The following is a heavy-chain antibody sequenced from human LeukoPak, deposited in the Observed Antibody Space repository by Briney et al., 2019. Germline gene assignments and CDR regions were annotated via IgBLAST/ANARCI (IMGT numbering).Heavy chain of an antibody. CDR2: IKQDGSEK. Sequence: GGSLRLSCAASGFTFSSYWMSWVRQAPGKGLEWVANIKQDGSEKYYVDSVKGRFTISRDNSKNTLYLQMNSLRAEDTAVYYCAKESTYYDFWSLAFDIWGQGTMVTVSS. V-gene: IGHV3-7*01. D-gene: IGHD3-3*01. CDR1: GFTFSSYW. J-gene: IGHJ3*02. CDR3: AKESTYYDFWSLAFDI.